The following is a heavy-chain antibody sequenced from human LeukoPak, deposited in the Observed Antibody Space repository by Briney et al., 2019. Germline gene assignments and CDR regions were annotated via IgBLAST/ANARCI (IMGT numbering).Heavy chain of an antibody. CDR3: TRSRNNAMDV. J-gene: IGHJ6*02. V-gene: IGHV6-1*01. CDR1: GDSVSASSVG. CDR2: TYYRSRWFN. Sequence: SQTLSLTCVISGDSVSASSVGWHWIRLSPSRGLEWLGKTYYRSRWFNDYGESVKSRISINPDTSKNQFSLQLNSVTPEDTAVYYCTRSRNNAMDVWGQGTTVTVS.